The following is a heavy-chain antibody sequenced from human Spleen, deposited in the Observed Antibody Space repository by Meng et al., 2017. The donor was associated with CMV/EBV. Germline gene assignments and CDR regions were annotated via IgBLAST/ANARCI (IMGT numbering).Heavy chain of an antibody. CDR1: GFTFGSYS. J-gene: IGHJ6*02. D-gene: IGHD5-18*01. Sequence: GESLKISCAGSGFTFGSYSMNWVRQAPGKGLEGVSSISGSGGSMYYEDSVKGRFTISRDNAKNSLYLQLNSLRAEDTAVYYCARLGGANTAMDYWGQGPRSPSP. CDR3: ARLGGANTAMDY. CDR2: ISGSGGSM. V-gene: IGHV3-21*06.